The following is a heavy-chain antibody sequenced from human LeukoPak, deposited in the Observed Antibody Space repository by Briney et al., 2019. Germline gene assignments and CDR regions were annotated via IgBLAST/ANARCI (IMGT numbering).Heavy chain of an antibody. CDR3: ARQTGTVNYYYGMDV. CDR1: GGSISSSSYY. CDR2: IYYSGST. V-gene: IGHV4-31*03. J-gene: IGHJ6*02. D-gene: IGHD1-1*01. Sequence: SETLSLTCTVSGGSISSSSYYWGWIRQHPGKGLEWIGYIYYSGSTYYNPSLKSRVTISVDTSKNQFSLKLSSVTAADTAVYYCARQTGTVNYYYGMDVWGQGTTVTVSS.